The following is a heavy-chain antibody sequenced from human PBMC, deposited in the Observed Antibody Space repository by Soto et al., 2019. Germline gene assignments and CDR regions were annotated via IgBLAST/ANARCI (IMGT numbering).Heavy chain of an antibody. D-gene: IGHD6-13*01. CDR3: ASEAAAGPTYYYYGMAG. CDR1: GCPFSNYC. CDR2: IWYDGSNK. Sequence: PGGSPILSWASSGCPFSNYCMHSVRPAPGKGLEWVAVIWYDGSNKYYADSVKGRFTISRDNSKNTLYLQMNSLRAEDTAVYYGASEAAAGPTYYYYGMAGWGQGNTVTVSS. V-gene: IGHV3-33*01. J-gene: IGHJ6*02.